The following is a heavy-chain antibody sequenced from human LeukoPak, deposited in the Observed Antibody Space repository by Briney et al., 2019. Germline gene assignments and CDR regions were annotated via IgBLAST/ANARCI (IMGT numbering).Heavy chain of an antibody. CDR3: ARRNDYGDYGGGWFDP. V-gene: IGHV4-59*08. D-gene: IGHD4-17*01. J-gene: IGHJ5*02. Sequence: SGTLSLTCTVSGGSISSYSWSWIRQPPGKGLEWIGYIYYSGSTNYNPSLKSRVIMSKDTSTKQFSLKLTSVTAADTAVYYCARRNDYGDYGGGWFDPWGQGTLVTVSS. CDR2: IYYSGST. CDR1: GGSISSYS.